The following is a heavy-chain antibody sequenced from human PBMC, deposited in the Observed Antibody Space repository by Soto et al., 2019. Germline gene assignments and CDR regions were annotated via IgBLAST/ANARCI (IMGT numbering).Heavy chain of an antibody. V-gene: IGHV4-59*12. Sequence: TSETLSLTWTVSDGSTNSYYCSWIRQPPGKGLEWIGSIYFRGNTNYSPSLKSRVTISIDTSKNQFSLKLTSVTAADTAVYYCARRGGYSKGYNYFYMDVWGKGTTVTVSS. J-gene: IGHJ6*03. CDR3: ARRGGYSKGYNYFYMDV. D-gene: IGHD5-18*01. CDR2: IYFRGNT. CDR1: DGSTNSYY.